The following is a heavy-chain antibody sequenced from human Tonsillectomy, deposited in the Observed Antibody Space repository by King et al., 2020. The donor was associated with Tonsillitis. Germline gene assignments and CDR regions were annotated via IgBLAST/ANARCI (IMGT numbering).Heavy chain of an antibody. CDR2: IYYSGST. D-gene: IGHD3-3*01. Sequence: VQLQESGPGLVKPSETLSLTCTVSGGSISSYYWSWIRQPPGKGLEWIGDIYYSGSTNYNPSLKSRVPISVDTSKNQFSLKLSSVTAADTAVYYCARGTDYDFWSGYYTLYYFDYWGQGTLVTVSS. V-gene: IGHV4-59*01. CDR1: GGSISSYY. J-gene: IGHJ4*02. CDR3: ARGTDYDFWSGYYTLYYFDY.